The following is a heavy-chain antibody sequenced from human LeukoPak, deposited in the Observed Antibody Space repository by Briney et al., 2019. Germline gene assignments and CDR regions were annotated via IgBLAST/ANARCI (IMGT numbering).Heavy chain of an antibody. Sequence: VASVKVSCKASGGTFSSYAISWVRQAPGQGLEWMGGIIPIFGTANYAQKFQGRVTITADESTSTAYMELSSLRSEDTAVYYCATKYYYDSSGYYYDFDYWGQGTLVTVSS. CDR2: IIPIFGTA. D-gene: IGHD3-22*01. CDR3: ATKYYYDSSGYYYDFDY. J-gene: IGHJ4*02. V-gene: IGHV1-69*13. CDR1: GGTFSSYA.